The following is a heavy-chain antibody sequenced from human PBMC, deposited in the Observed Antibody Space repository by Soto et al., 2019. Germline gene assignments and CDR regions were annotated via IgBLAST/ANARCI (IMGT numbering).Heavy chain of an antibody. D-gene: IGHD3-9*01. CDR3: AAMRYFDWLSLGYYFDY. CDR2: IVVGSGNT. J-gene: IGHJ4*02. CDR1: GFTFTSSA. V-gene: IGHV1-58*01. Sequence: ASVKVSCKASGFTFTSSAVQWVRQARGQRLEWIGWIVVGSGNTNYAQKFQERVTITRDMSTSTAYMELSSLRSEDTAVYYCAAMRYFDWLSLGYYFDYWGQGTLVTVSS.